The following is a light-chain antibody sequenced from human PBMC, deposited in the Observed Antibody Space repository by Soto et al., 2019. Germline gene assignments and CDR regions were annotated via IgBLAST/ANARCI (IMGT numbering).Light chain of an antibody. CDR2: EFT. CDR1: RSDVGAYNY. V-gene: IGLV2-14*01. CDR3: SSFTSRFTFV. J-gene: IGLJ1*01. Sequence: QSVLTQPASVSGSPGQSIAISCTGTRSDVGAYNYVSWYQQHQGKAPKLMISEFTNRPSGVSDRFSGSKSGNTASLTISGLQAEYEADYYCSSFTSRFTFVFGTGTKVTVL.